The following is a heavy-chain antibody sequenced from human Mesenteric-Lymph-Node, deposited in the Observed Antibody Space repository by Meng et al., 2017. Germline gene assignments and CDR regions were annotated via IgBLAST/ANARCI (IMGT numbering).Heavy chain of an antibody. CDR1: GGSIGSGYYY. D-gene: IGHD2-2*02. J-gene: IGHJ4*02. CDR3: VRGGYYTFDS. V-gene: IGHV4-31*03. Sequence: QVQLQVSGPGVVKHSQPLSLTCTVSGGSIGSGYYYWSWIRQHPGKGLEWIGYIYYSGSTNYNPSLKSRVTISLDKAKNLFSLELTSVTAADTAVYYCVRGGYYTFDSWGQGNLVTASS. CDR2: IYYSGST.